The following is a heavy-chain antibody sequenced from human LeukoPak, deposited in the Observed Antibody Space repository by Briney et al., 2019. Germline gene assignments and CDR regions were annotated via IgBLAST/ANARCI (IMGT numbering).Heavy chain of an antibody. D-gene: IGHD3-22*01. CDR3: ANYPNYYDSSGYSAFDI. CDR2: IRYDGSNK. J-gene: IGHJ3*02. Sequence: AGGSLRLSCAASGFTFSSYGMHWVRQAPGKGLEWVAFIRYDGSNKYYADSVKGRFTISRDNSKNTLYLQMNSLRAEDTAVYYCANYPNYYDSSGYSAFDIWGQGTMVTVSS. CDR1: GFTFSSYG. V-gene: IGHV3-30*02.